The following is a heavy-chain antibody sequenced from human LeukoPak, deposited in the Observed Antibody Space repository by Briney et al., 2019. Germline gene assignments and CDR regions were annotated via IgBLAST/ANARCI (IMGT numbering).Heavy chain of an antibody. CDR1: GGSFSGYY. J-gene: IGHJ4*02. D-gene: IGHD3-22*01. CDR2: INHSGST. V-gene: IGHV4-34*01. Sequence: PSETLSLTXAVYGGSFSGYYWSWIRQPPGKGVEWIGEINHSGSTNYNPSLKSRVTISVDTSKNQFSLKLSSVTAADTAVYYCAISSGYYSSFGYFDYWGQGTLVTVSS. CDR3: AISSGYYSSFGYFDY.